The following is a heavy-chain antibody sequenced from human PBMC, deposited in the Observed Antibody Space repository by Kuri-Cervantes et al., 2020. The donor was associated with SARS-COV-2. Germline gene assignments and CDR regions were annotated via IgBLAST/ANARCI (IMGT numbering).Heavy chain of an antibody. CDR3: ASTVRSTTRWYYMDV. Sequence: GESLKISCAASGFTFDDYTMHWVRQAPGKGLEWVSLISWDGGSTYYADSVKGRFTISRDNGKNSLYLQMNSLRTEDTALYYCASTVRSTTRWYYMDVWGKGTTVTVSS. J-gene: IGHJ6*03. CDR1: GFTFDDYT. D-gene: IGHD2-15*01. CDR2: ISWDGGST. V-gene: IGHV3-43*01.